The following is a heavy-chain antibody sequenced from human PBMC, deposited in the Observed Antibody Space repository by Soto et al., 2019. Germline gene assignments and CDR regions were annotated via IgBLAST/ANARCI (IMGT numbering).Heavy chain of an antibody. J-gene: IGHJ4*02. CDR1: GYNFTSYA. CDR2: INAGNGNT. V-gene: IGHV1-3*01. D-gene: IGHD6-6*01. CDR3: ARIIAARRKYYFDY. Sequence: SVKGSCKASGYNFTSYAMHWVSQAPGQRLEWMGWINAGNGNTKYSQKFHGRVTITRDTSASTAYMELSSLRSEDTAVYYCARIIAARRKYYFDYWGQGTLVTVS.